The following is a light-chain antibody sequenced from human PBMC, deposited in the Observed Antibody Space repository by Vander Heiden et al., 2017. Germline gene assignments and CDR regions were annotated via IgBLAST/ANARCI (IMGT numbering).Light chain of an antibody. J-gene: IGLJ3*02. CDR3: NSRDSSGNRV. V-gene: IGLV3-19*01. CDR1: SLRSYY. CDR2: GKN. Sequence: SSELTQDPAVSVALGQTVRITCQGDSLRSYYASWYQQKPGQAPVLVLYGKNNRPSGIPDRFSGSSSGTTASLTITGAQAEDDADYYCNSRDSSGNRVFGGGTKLTVL.